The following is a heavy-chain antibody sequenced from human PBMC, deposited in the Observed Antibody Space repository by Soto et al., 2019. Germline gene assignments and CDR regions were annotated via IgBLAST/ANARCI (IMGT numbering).Heavy chain of an antibody. CDR3: ARGIPYLVPAAFFDY. CDR2: IIPIFGTA. Sequence: ASVKVSCKASGGTFSSHAISWVRQAPGQGLEWMGGIIPIFGTANYAQKFQGRVTITADESTSTAYMELSSLRSEDTAVYYCARGIPYLVPAAFFDYWGQGTLVTVSS. J-gene: IGHJ4*02. D-gene: IGHD2-2*01. V-gene: IGHV1-69*13. CDR1: GGTFSSHA.